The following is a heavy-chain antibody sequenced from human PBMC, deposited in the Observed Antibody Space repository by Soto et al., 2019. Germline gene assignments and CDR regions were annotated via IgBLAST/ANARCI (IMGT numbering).Heavy chain of an antibody. CDR2: ISGDGGST. CDR1: GFTFDDYA. V-gene: IGHV3-43*02. Sequence: GGSLRLSCAASGFTFDDYAMHWVRQAPGKGLEWVSLISGDGGSTYYADSVKGRFTISRDNSKNSLYLQMNSLRTEDTALYYGAKDYPARSGYYDYWGQGTLVTVSS. D-gene: IGHD3-3*01. J-gene: IGHJ4*02. CDR3: AKDYPARSGYYDY.